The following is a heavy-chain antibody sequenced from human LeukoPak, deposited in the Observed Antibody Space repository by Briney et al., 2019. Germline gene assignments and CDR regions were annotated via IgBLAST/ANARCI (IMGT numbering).Heavy chain of an antibody. CDR1: GFTFSSYW. J-gene: IGHJ3*02. CDR3: AKDQDGCGDDCYWDAFDI. Sequence: GGSLRLSCAASGFTFSSYWMSWVRQAPGKGLEWVANIKQDGSEKYYVDSVKGRFTISRDNAKNSLYLQMNSLRAEDTAVYYCAKDQDGCGDDCYWDAFDIWGQGTMVTVSS. CDR2: IKQDGSEK. D-gene: IGHD2-21*01. V-gene: IGHV3-7*01.